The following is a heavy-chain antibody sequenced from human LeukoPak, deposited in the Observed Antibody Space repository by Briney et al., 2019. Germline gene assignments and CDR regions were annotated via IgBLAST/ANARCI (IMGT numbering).Heavy chain of an antibody. D-gene: IGHD3-10*01. CDR1: GFTFSSYW. CDR3: ARDYYYGSGSYYSY. Sequence: GGSLRLSCATSGFTFSSYWMHWVRQAPGKGLVWFSRINSDGSSTSYADSVKGRFTISRDNAKNTLYLQMNSLRAEDTAVYYCARDYYYGSGSYYSYWGQGTLVTVSS. CDR2: INSDGSST. V-gene: IGHV3-74*01. J-gene: IGHJ4*02.